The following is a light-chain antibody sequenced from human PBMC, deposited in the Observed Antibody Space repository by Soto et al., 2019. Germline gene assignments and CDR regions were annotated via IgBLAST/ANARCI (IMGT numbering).Light chain of an antibody. V-gene: IGKV1-5*01. CDR2: DAS. CDR1: QSINTW. J-gene: IGKJ1*01. Sequence: DIQMTQSPSTLSASIGDRVTITCRASQSINTWLAWYQQRTGKAPKLLVYDASSLESGVPSRLRGSGSGTEFTLTISSLQADDFATYYCQQYNSYSWTFGQGTKVEIK. CDR3: QQYNSYSWT.